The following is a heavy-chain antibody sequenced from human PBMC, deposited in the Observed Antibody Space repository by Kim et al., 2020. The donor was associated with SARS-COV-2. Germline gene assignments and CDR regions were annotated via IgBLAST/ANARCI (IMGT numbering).Heavy chain of an antibody. J-gene: IGHJ6*02. CDR3: ARAGGYGDYRLPTYYYYGMDV. CDR1: GFTFSSYD. V-gene: IGHV3-13*01. Sequence: GGSLRLSCAASGFTFSSYDMHWVRQATGKGLEWVSAISTAGDTYYPGSVKGRFTISRENAKNSLYLQMNSLRAGDTAVYYCARAGGYGDYRLPTYYYYGMDVWGQGTTVTVCS. CDR2: ISTAGDT. D-gene: IGHD4-17*01.